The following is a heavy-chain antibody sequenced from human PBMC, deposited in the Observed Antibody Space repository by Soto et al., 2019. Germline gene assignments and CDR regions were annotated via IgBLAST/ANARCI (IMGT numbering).Heavy chain of an antibody. D-gene: IGHD2-2*02. V-gene: IGHV1-69*13. J-gene: IGHJ6*02. CDR3: ARYCRSTSRYTVWNLPYGMDV. CDR1: GGTFSSYA. CDR2: IIPIFGTA. Sequence: GASVKVSCKASGGTFSSYAISWVRQAPGQGLEWMGGIIPIFGTANYAQKFQGRVTITADESTSTAYMELSSLRSEDTAVYYCARYCRSTSRYTVWNLPYGMDVWGQGTTVTVYS.